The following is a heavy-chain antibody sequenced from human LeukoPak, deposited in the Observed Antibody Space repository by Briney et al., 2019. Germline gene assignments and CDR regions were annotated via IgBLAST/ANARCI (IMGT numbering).Heavy chain of an antibody. D-gene: IGHD2-15*01. CDR1: GGSISGYY. Sequence: SETLSLTCIVSGGSISGYYWSWIRQPAGKGLEWIGRIYSSGDTYYSPSLKSRVTMSVDSSKNQFSLKLSSVTAADTAVYYCARADIFYSGGFDYWGQGTLVTVSS. V-gene: IGHV4-4*07. J-gene: IGHJ4*02. CDR3: ARADIFYSGGFDY. CDR2: IYSSGDT.